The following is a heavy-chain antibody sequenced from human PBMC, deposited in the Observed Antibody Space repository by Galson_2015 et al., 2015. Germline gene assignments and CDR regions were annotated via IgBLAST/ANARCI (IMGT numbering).Heavy chain of an antibody. D-gene: IGHD3-22*01. CDR2: IIPIFGTA. V-gene: IGHV1-69*13. CDR3: ARDAGNYYDSSGYYYVLAFDI. CDR1: GGTFSSYA. J-gene: IGHJ3*02. Sequence: SVKVSCKASGGTFSSYAISWVRQAPGQGLEWMGGIIPIFGTANYAQKFQGRVTITADESTSTAYMELSSLRSEDTAVYYCARDAGNYYDSSGYYYVLAFDIWGQGTMVTVSS.